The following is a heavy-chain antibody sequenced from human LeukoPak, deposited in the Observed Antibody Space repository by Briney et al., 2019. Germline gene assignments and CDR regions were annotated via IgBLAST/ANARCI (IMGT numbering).Heavy chain of an antibody. J-gene: IGHJ6*03. CDR3: ARELIMTTVTINYYYYMDV. Sequence: GGSLRLSCAASGFTFSSYWMRWVRQAPGKGLVRVANIKQDGSEKYYVDSVKGRFTISRDNAKNSLYLQMNSLRAEDTAVYYCARELIMTTVTINYYYYMDVWGKGTTVTVSS. D-gene: IGHD4-17*01. V-gene: IGHV3-7*01. CDR1: GFTFSSYW. CDR2: IKQDGSEK.